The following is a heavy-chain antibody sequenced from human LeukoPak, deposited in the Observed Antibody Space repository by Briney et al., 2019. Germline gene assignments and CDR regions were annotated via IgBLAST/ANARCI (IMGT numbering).Heavy chain of an antibody. Sequence: GGSLRLSCAASGFTFSNYAMHWVRQAPGKGLEWVANIKTDGSQTLYADSVKGRFTISRDNAKNSLYLQMNSLRVEDTAVYYCAGDLNRETYWGQGTLVSVSS. D-gene: IGHD1-14*01. J-gene: IGHJ4*02. V-gene: IGHV3-7*01. CDR3: AGDLNRETY. CDR1: GFTFSNYA. CDR2: IKTDGSQT.